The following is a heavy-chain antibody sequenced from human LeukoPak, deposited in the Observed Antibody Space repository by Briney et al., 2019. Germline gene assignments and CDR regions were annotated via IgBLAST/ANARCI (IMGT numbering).Heavy chain of an antibody. J-gene: IGHJ4*02. Sequence: GGSLRLSCAASGFTFSSYAMSWVRQAPGKGLEWVSAISGSGGSTYYADSVKGRFTISRDNSKNTLYLQMNSLRAEDTAVYYCAKGGSWGYYDSSGYLYFDYWGQGTLVTVSS. CDR3: AKGGSWGYYDSSGYLYFDY. D-gene: IGHD3-22*01. CDR1: GFTFSSYA. V-gene: IGHV3-23*01. CDR2: ISGSGGST.